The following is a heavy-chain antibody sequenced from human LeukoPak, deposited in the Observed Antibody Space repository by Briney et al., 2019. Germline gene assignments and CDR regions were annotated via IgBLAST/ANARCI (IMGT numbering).Heavy chain of an antibody. Sequence: GGSLRLSCAASGFIFNNYAMSWVRQAPGKGLEWVSGISGGPGSKFYADSVKGRFTISRDNSKGTVWLQMNSLRAEDTAIYYCAKSDCGSDGCKLYDYWAQGTQVTVSS. V-gene: IGHV3-23*01. CDR2: ISGGPGSK. D-gene: IGHD2-21*01. CDR3: AKSDCGSDGCKLYDY. CDR1: GFIFNNYA. J-gene: IGHJ4*02.